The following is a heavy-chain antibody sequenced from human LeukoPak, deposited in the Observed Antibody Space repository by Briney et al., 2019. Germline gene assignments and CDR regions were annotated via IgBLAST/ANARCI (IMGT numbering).Heavy chain of an antibody. CDR1: GGTFSSYA. Sequence: SVKVSCKASGGTFSSYAISWVRQAPGQGLEWMGGIIPIFGTANYAQKFQGRVTTTADESTSTAYMELSSLRSEDTAVYYCASLIAVAGTTGTGYWGQGTLVTVSS. J-gene: IGHJ4*02. D-gene: IGHD6-19*01. CDR2: IIPIFGTA. V-gene: IGHV1-69*13. CDR3: ASLIAVAGTTGTGY.